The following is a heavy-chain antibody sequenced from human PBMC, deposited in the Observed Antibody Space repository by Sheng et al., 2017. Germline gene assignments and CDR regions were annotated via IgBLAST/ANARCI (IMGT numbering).Heavy chain of an antibody. CDR2: IYYSGST. CDR1: GGSISSYY. CDR3: ARVRSPDYYDSSGYYYYYYMDV. Sequence: QVQLQESGPGLVKPSETLSLTCTVSGGSISSYYWSWIRQPPGKGLEWIGYIYYSGSTNYNPSLKSRVTISVDTSKNQFSLKLSSVTAADTAVYYCARVRSPDYYDSSGYYYYYYMDVWGQRDHGHRXL. J-gene: IGHJ6*03. V-gene: IGHV4-59*01. D-gene: IGHD3-22*01.